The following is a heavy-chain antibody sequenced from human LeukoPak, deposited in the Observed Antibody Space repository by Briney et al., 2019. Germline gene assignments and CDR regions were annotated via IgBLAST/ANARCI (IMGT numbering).Heavy chain of an antibody. Sequence: GGSLGLSCAASGFTFSSYGMHWVRQAPGKGLEWVAFIRYDGSNKYYADSVKGRFTISRDNSKNTLYLQMNSLRAEDTAVYYCAKTNYGDLYYYYYMDVWGKGTTVTVSS. V-gene: IGHV3-30*02. D-gene: IGHD4-17*01. CDR2: IRYDGSNK. CDR1: GFTFSSYG. CDR3: AKTNYGDLYYYYYMDV. J-gene: IGHJ6*03.